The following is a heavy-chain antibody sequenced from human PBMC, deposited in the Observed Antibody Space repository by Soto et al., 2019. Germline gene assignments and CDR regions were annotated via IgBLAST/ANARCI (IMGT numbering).Heavy chain of an antibody. V-gene: IGHV4-59*08. J-gene: IGHJ4*02. CDR1: GGSLTSYY. CDR3: ARRIVSTKTFDN. D-gene: IGHD5-12*01. Sequence: SETLSLTCTVSGGSLTSYYWSWIRQPPGKGLEWIGFVYYTGIARYNPSLKSRVTISVDTSKNQFSLKLTSVTAADTAIYYCARRIVSTKTFDNWGQGTLVTV. CDR2: VYYTGIA.